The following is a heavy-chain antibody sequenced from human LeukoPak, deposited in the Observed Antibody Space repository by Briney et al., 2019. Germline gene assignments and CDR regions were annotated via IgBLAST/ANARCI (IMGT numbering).Heavy chain of an antibody. J-gene: IGHJ4*02. CDR2: ISSSSSYI. CDR3: ARDPTYYYDSSGYSDY. Sequence: GGSLRLSCAASGFTFSSYSMNWVRQAPGKGLEWVSSISSSSSYIYYADSVKGRFTISRDNAKSSLYLQMNSLRAEDTAVYYCARDPTYYYDSSGYSDYWGQGTLVTVSS. D-gene: IGHD3-22*01. V-gene: IGHV3-21*01. CDR1: GFTFSSYS.